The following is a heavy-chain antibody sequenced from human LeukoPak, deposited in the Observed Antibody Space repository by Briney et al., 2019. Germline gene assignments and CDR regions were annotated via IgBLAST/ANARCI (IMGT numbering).Heavy chain of an antibody. D-gene: IGHD3-10*01. Sequence: AASVKVSCKVSGYTLTELSMHWVRQAPGKGLEWMGGFDPEDGETICAQKFQGRVTMTEDTSTDTAYMELSSLRSEDTAVYYCATMDLITMVRGVITHWFDPWGQGTLVTVSS. CDR2: FDPEDGET. CDR3: ATMDLITMVRGVITHWFDP. J-gene: IGHJ5*02. V-gene: IGHV1-24*01. CDR1: GYTLTELS.